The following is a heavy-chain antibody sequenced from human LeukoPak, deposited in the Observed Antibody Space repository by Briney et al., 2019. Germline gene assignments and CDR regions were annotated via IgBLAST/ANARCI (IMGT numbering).Heavy chain of an antibody. J-gene: IGHJ5*02. CDR1: GCTFRSGGYY. CDR3: ARVRDGDYGYIGFDP. V-gene: IGHV4-31*03. CDR2: IYYSGRT. Sequence: SETLSLTCSVSGCTFRSGGYYWSWIRQHPGKGLEWFGYIYYSGRTYYNPSLKSRVTISVDTSKNQFSLKLSSVTAADTAVYHCARVRDGDYGYIGFDPWGQGTLVTVSS. D-gene: IGHD4-17*01.